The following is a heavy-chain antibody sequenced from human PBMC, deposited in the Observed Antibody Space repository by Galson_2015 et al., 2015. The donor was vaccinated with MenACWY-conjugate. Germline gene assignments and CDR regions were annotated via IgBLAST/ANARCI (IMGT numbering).Heavy chain of an antibody. D-gene: IGHD1-26*01. V-gene: IGHV1-46*01. J-gene: IGHJ3*02. CDR1: GYTFTSYY. CDR2: INPSGGST. CDR3: ARVRTGGSYAGPYDAFDI. Sequence: SVKVSCKASGYTFTSYYMHWVRQAPGQGLEWMGIINPSGGSTNSAQKFQGRVTMTRDTSTSTVYMDLSSLRSEDTAVYYCARVRTGGSYAGPYDAFDIWGQGTMVTVSS.